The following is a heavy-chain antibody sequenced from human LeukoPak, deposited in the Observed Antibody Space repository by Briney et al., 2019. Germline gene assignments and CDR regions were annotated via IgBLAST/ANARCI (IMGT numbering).Heavy chain of an antibody. Sequence: PSETLSLTCTVSGGSISSGSYYWSWIRQPAGKGLEWIGRIYTSGSTNYNPSLKSRVTISVDTSKNQFSLKLSSVTAADTAVYYCARDHYGSGSYYPRYWGQGTLVTVSS. CDR1: GGSISSGSYY. J-gene: IGHJ4*02. D-gene: IGHD3-10*01. V-gene: IGHV4-61*02. CDR2: IYTSGST. CDR3: ARDHYGSGSYYPRY.